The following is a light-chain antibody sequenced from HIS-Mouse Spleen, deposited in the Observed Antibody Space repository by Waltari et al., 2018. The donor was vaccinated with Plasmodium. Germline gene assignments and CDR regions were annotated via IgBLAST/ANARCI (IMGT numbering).Light chain of an antibody. CDR3: QAWDSSTDYV. CDR1: QLGDKY. J-gene: IGLJ1*01. V-gene: IGLV3-1*01. Sequence: SYELTQPPSVSVSPGQTASITCSGDQLGDKYACWYQQKPGQSPVLVIYQDSKRPSGTPERFAGSNSWNTATLTISGTHAMDEADYYCQAWDSSTDYVFGTGTKVTVL. CDR2: QDS.